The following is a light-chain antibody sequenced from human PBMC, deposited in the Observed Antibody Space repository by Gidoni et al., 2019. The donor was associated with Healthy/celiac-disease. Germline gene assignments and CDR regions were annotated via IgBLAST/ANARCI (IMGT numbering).Light chain of an antibody. V-gene: IGLV3-10*01. CDR2: EDS. CDR3: YSTDSSGNHRV. J-gene: IGLJ2*01. Sequence: SYELTQPHAVSVSPGQTAMITCSGDALPKKYAYWYQQKSGQAPVLVIYEDSKRPSGIPDRVSGSSSVTMATLTITGSQVEDEADYYCYSTDSSGNHRVFGGGTKLTVL. CDR1: ALPKKY.